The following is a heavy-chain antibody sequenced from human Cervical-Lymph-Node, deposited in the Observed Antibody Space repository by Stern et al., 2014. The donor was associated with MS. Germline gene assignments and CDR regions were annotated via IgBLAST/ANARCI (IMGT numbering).Heavy chain of an antibody. Sequence: QMQLVQSGPEVKKPGTSVKVSCKASGFTFTSSAVQWVRQARGPRLEWIGWIVVGSGNTNYAQKFQERVTITRDMSTSTAYMELSSLRSEDTAVYYCAAKKDYYDSSGDDAFDIWGQGTMVTVSS. CDR1: GFTFTSSA. D-gene: IGHD3-22*01. J-gene: IGHJ3*02. CDR2: IVVGSGNT. CDR3: AAKKDYYDSSGDDAFDI. V-gene: IGHV1-58*01.